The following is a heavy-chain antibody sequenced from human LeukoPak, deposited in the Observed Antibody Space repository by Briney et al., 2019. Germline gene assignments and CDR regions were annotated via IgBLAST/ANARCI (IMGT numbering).Heavy chain of an antibody. J-gene: IGHJ3*02. Sequence: SETLSLTCTVSGGSISSSSYYWGWIRQPPGKGLEWIGSVYYSGSTYYNPSLKSQVTISVDTSKNQFSLKLSSVTAADTAVYYCATAYGSGSYYNEDAFDIWGQGTMVTVSS. CDR3: ATAYGSGSYYNEDAFDI. D-gene: IGHD3-10*01. CDR2: VYYSGST. V-gene: IGHV4-39*07. CDR1: GGSISSSSYY.